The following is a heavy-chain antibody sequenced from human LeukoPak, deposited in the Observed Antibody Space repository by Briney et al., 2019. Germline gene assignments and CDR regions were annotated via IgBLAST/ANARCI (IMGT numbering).Heavy chain of an antibody. CDR3: AKVGVGSSWYYFDY. J-gene: IGHJ4*02. Sequence: GGTLRLSCAASGFTFSTYGMSWVRQAPGKGLEWVSAISGSGGSTYYADSVKGRFTISRDNSKNTLYLQMNSLRAEDTALYYCAKVGVGSSWYYFDYWGQGTLVTVSS. CDR2: ISGSGGST. CDR1: GFTFSTYG. V-gene: IGHV3-23*01. D-gene: IGHD6-13*01.